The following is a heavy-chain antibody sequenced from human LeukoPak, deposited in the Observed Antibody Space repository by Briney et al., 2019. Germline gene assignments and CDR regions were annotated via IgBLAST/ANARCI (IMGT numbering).Heavy chain of an antibody. J-gene: IGHJ5*02. D-gene: IGHD3-22*01. V-gene: IGHV4-59*08. CDR1: GGSISSYY. Sequence: SETLSLTCTVSGGSISSYYWSWIRQPPGKGLEWIGYIYYSGSTNYNPSLKSRVIISVDTSKNQFSLKLSSVTAADTAVYYCARGSRITMIVVDINWFDPWGQGTLVTVSS. CDR3: ARGSRITMIVVDINWFDP. CDR2: IYYSGST.